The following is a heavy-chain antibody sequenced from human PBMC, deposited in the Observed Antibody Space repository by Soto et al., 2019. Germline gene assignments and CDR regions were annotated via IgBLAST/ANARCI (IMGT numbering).Heavy chain of an antibody. Sequence: QFQLVQSGAEVKKPGASVKVSCKASGYTFTCYGICWVRQAPGQGLEWMGWISGYNANTNYPQKLKGRITMTPDTSTSTAYMELRSLRSDDTAVYYCARGGYYYDSSGYYSDYWGQGTLVTVSS. J-gene: IGHJ4*02. D-gene: IGHD3-22*01. CDR2: ISGYNANT. CDR3: ARGGYYYDSSGYYSDY. V-gene: IGHV1-18*01. CDR1: GYTFTCYG.